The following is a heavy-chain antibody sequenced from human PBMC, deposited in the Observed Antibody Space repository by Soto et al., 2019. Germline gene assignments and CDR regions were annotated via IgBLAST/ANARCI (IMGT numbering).Heavy chain of an antibody. CDR3: ARDLAYCGGDCYPSDY. CDR1: GYTFTSNG. Sequence: QVQLVQSGAEVKKPGASVKVSCKASGYTFTSNGISWVRQAPGQGLEWMGWISAYNGNTNYAQKLQGRVTMTTDTSTSTAYMELRSLTSDDTAVYYCARDLAYCGGDCYPSDYWGQGTLVTVSS. CDR2: ISAYNGNT. J-gene: IGHJ4*02. D-gene: IGHD2-21*02. V-gene: IGHV1-18*01.